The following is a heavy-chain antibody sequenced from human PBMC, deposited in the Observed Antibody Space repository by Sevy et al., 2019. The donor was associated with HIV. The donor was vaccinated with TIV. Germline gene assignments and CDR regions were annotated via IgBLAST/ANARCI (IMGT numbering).Heavy chain of an antibody. CDR2: IIPIFGTA. Sequence: ASVKVSCKASGGTFSSYAISWVRQAPGQGLEWMGGIIPIFGTANYAQKFQGRVTITADESTSTAYMELSSLRSEDTAVYYCAREGYCSGGSCYIFDYWGQGTLVTVSS. V-gene: IGHV1-69*13. CDR3: AREGYCSGGSCYIFDY. D-gene: IGHD2-15*01. J-gene: IGHJ4*02. CDR1: GGTFSSYA.